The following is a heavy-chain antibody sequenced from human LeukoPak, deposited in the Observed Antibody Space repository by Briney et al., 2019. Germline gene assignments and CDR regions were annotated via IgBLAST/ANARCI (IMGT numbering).Heavy chain of an antibody. CDR3: ARGTEGIYSYDDY. CDR1: GFTFSSYA. Sequence: GGSLRLSCAASGFTFSSYAMHWVRQAPGKGLECVAVISYDGTNKFSADSVKGRFTISRDNSKSTLYLQMNSLRAEDTAVYFCARGTEGIYSYDDYWGQGTLVTVSP. D-gene: IGHD5-18*01. CDR2: ISYDGTNK. J-gene: IGHJ4*02. V-gene: IGHV3-30-3*01.